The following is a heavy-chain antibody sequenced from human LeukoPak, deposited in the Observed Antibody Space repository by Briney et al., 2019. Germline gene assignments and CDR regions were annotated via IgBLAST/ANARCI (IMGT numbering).Heavy chain of an antibody. CDR2: IKQDGSEK. CDR1: GFTFSSYW. Sequence: PGGSLRLSCAASGFTFSSYWMSWVRQAPGKGLEWVANIKQDGSEKYYVDSVKGRSTISRDNAKNSLYLQMNSLRAEDTAVYYCARDMATVTTSPSDYWGQGTLVTVSS. CDR3: ARDMATVTTSPSDY. V-gene: IGHV3-7*01. J-gene: IGHJ4*02. D-gene: IGHD4-17*01.